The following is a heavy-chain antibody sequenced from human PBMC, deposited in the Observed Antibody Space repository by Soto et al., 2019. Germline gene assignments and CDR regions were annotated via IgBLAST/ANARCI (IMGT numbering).Heavy chain of an antibody. J-gene: IGHJ5*02. V-gene: IGHV1-8*01. CDR1: GYTFTSYD. CDR3: ARGQTKRKIFGVVISPRWFDP. D-gene: IGHD3-3*01. CDR2: MNPNSGNT. Sequence: RASVKVSCKASGYTFTSYDINWVRQATGQGLEWMGWMNPNSGNTGYAQKSQGRVTMTRNTSISTAYMELSSLRSEDTAVYYCARGQTKRKIFGVVISPRWFDPWGQGTLVTVSS.